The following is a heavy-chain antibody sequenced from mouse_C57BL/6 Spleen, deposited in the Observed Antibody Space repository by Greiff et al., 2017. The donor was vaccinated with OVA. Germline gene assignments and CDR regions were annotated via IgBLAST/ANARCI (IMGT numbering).Heavy chain of an antibody. Sequence: VKQRPGQGLEWIGNINPSNGGTNYNEKFKSKATLTVDKSSSTAYMQLSSLTSEDSAVYYCARLFITTVVFDYWGQGTTLTVSS. D-gene: IGHD1-1*01. V-gene: IGHV1-53*01. CDR3: ARLFITTVVFDY. CDR2: INPSNGGT. J-gene: IGHJ2*01.